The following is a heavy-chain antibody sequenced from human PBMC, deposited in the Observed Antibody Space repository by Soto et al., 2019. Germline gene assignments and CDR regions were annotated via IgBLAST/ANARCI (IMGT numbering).Heavy chain of an antibody. D-gene: IGHD3-9*01. J-gene: IGHJ3*02. V-gene: IGHV3-21*01. CDR1: GFTFSSYS. CDR2: ISSSSSYI. Sequence: EVRLVESGGGLVKPGGSLRLSCAASGFTFSSYSMNWVRQAPGKGLEWVSSISSSSSYIYYADSVKGRFTISRDNAKNSLYLQMNSLRAEDTAVYYCARDGPSLSPLTGSPGAFDIWGQGTMVTVSS. CDR3: ARDGPSLSPLTGSPGAFDI.